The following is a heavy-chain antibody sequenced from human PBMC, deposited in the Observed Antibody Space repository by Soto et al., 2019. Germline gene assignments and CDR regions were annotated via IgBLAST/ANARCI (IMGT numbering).Heavy chain of an antibody. D-gene: IGHD4-17*01. Sequence: ASVKVSCKASGYTFTSYDINWVRQATGQGLEWMGWMNPNSGNTGYAQKFQGRVTMTRNTSISTAYMELSSLRSEDTAVYYCARDQISRDYGDYVSDWGQGTLVTVSS. CDR3: ARDQISRDYGDYVSD. J-gene: IGHJ4*02. CDR1: GYTFTSYD. CDR2: MNPNSGNT. V-gene: IGHV1-8*01.